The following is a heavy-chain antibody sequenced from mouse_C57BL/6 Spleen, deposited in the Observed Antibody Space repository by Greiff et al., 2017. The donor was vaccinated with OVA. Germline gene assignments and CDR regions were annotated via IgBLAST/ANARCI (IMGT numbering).Heavy chain of an antibody. D-gene: IGHD1-1*01. Sequence: VQLQQSGPELVKPGASVKIPCKASGYTFTDYNMDWVKQSHGKSLEWIGDINPNNGGTIYNQKFKGKATLTVDKSSSTAYMELRSLTSEDTAVYYWARVGDYYCCSSYWYFDGWGTGTTVTVSS. J-gene: IGHJ1*03. CDR1: GYTFTDYN. CDR2: INPNNGGT. V-gene: IGHV1-18*01. CDR3: ARVGDYYCCSSYWYFDG.